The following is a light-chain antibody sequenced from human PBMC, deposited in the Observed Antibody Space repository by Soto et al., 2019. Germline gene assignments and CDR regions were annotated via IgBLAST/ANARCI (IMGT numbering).Light chain of an antibody. V-gene: IGLV2-14*03. CDR3: SSYTTSSTLV. Sequence: QSALTQPASVSESPGQSITISCTGTSSDVGAYNYVSWYQQHPGKAPKLMIYDVTNRPSGVSNRFSGSKSGNTASLTISGLQAEDGADYYCSSYTTSSTLVFGGGTKLTVL. J-gene: IGLJ3*02. CDR2: DVT. CDR1: SSDVGAYNY.